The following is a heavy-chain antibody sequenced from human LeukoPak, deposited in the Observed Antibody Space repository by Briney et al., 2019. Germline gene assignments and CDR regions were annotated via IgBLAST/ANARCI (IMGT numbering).Heavy chain of an antibody. CDR1: GYTFMSHG. V-gene: IGHV1-69*13. Sequence: SVKVSCKAYGYTFMSHGISWVRQAPGQGLEWMGGIIPIFGTANYAQKFQGRVTITADESTSTAYMELSSLRSEDTAVYYCARVDSSSWYSSYGMDVWGQGTTVTVSS. CDR3: ARVDSSSWYSSYGMDV. CDR2: IIPIFGTA. J-gene: IGHJ6*02. D-gene: IGHD6-13*01.